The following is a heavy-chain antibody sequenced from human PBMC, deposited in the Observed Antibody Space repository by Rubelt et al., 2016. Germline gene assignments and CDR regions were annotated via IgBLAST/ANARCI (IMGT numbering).Heavy chain of an antibody. Sequence: QVQLVQSGAEVKKPGASVKVSCKASGYTFTGYYMHWVRQAPGQGLEWMGWINPNRCGTNYARKVQGRVTRTRDTSISTAYMGLSRLRSDGTAVYYGAREYGSGWISWGQGTLVTVSS. J-gene: IGHJ5*02. CDR3: AREYGSGWIS. CDR1: GYTFTGYY. D-gene: IGHD3-10*01. CDR2: INPNRCGT. V-gene: IGHV1-2*02.